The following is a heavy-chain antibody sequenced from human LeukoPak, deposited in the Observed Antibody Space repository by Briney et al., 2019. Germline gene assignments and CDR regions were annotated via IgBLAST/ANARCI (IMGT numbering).Heavy chain of an antibody. CDR2: INTSGGGT. V-gene: IGHV1-46*01. D-gene: IGHD2-8*02. Sequence: ASVKVSCKASGYTFTTRYYMHWVRQPPGQGLEWIGIINTSGGGTNYAQKFQGRVTMTRDTSTSTVYMELGRLTAVDTAVYYCAREESGGYFDYWGQGTLVTVSS. CDR3: AREESGGYFDY. J-gene: IGHJ4*02. CDR1: GYTFTTRYY.